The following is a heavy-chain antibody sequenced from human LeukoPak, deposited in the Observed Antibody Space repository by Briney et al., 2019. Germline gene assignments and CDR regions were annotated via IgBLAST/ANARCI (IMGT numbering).Heavy chain of an antibody. CDR1: GYTFTGYY. D-gene: IGHD6-6*01. CDR3: ARGVRASSYYYYYYYMDV. V-gene: IGHV1-8*02. J-gene: IGHJ6*03. CDR2: MNPNSGNT. Sequence: ASVKVSCKASGYTFTGYYIHWVRQATGQGLEWMGWMNPNSGNTGYAQKFQGRVTMTRNTSISTAYMELSSLRSEDTAVYYCARGVRASSYYYYYYYMDVWGKGTTVTISS.